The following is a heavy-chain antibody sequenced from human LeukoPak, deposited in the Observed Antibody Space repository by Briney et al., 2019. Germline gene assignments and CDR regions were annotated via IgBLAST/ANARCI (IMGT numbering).Heavy chain of an antibody. CDR2: ISGSGGST. CDR3: AKAVGLYSSSWYYFDY. Sequence: GGSLRLSCAASGFTFSSYAMSWVRQAPGKGLEWVSAISGSGGSTYYADSVKGRFTISRDNSKNTLYLQMNSLRAEDTAVYYCAKAVGLYSSSWYYFDYWGQGTLVTVSS. V-gene: IGHV3-23*01. D-gene: IGHD6-13*01. J-gene: IGHJ4*02. CDR1: GFTFSSYA.